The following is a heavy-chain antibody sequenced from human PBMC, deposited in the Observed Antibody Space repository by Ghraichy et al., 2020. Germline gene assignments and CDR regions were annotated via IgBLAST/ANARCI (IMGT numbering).Heavy chain of an antibody. CDR2: ISSSSSYI. V-gene: IGHV3-21*01. CDR1: GFTFSSYS. D-gene: IGHD4-17*01. Sequence: GGSLRLSCAASGFTFSSYSMNWVRQAPGKGLEWVSSISSSSSYIYYADSVKGRFPISRDNAKNSLYLQMNSLRAEDTAVYYCARSDYHARYFDLWGRGTLVTVSS. J-gene: IGHJ2*01. CDR3: ARSDYHARYFDL.